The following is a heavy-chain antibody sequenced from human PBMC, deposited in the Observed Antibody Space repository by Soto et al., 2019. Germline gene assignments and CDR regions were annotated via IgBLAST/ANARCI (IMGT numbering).Heavy chain of an antibody. V-gene: IGHV1-2*02. CDR3: ARVSVDVPE. Sequence: QLVQSGAEVKKPGASVRVSCKTSGPTFIAYYIHWVRQAPGQGLEWRGWIDPKSGGTTYEQKFLGRVTITRDTSINTAYMDLNRLTSDDTAVYYCARVSVDVPEWGQGTLITVSS. J-gene: IGHJ4*02. D-gene: IGHD5-12*01. CDR1: GPTFIAYY. CDR2: IDPKSGGT.